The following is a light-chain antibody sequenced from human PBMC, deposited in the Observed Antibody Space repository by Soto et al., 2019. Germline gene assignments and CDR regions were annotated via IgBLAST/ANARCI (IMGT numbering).Light chain of an antibody. V-gene: IGKV3-11*01. CDR3: QQRNDWRRGT. J-gene: IGKJ5*01. Sequence: PGEIATLSCMSSPSVTNYLAWYQQKPGQPPRLLIYGAFNRAAGIPARFSGSGSGTDFTLTISSLEPDDFGVYYCQQRNDWRRGTFGQGTRLEIK. CDR1: PSVTNY. CDR2: GAF.